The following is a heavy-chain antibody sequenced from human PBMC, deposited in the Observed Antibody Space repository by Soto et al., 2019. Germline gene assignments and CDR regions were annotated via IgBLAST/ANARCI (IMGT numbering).Heavy chain of an antibody. V-gene: IGHV3-48*02. CDR2: ISSSSSTI. Sequence: LRLSCAASGFTFSSYSMNWVRQAPGKGLEWVSYISSSSSTIYYADSVKGRFTISRDNAKNSLYLQMNSLRDEDTAVYYCARVGMAFGWNYVSLDYWGQGTLVTVSS. D-gene: IGHD1-7*01. CDR3: ARVGMAFGWNYVSLDY. J-gene: IGHJ4*02. CDR1: GFTFSSYS.